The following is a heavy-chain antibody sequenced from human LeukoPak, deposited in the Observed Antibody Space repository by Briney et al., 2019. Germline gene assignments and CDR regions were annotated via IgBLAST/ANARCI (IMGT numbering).Heavy chain of an antibody. CDR1: GGSISSYY. Sequence: SETLSLTCTVSGGSISSYYWSWIRQPPGKGLEWIGEINHSGSTNYNPSLKSRVTISVDTSKNQFSLKLSSVTAADTAVYYCASTYSSVWSDFDYWGQGTLVTVSS. J-gene: IGHJ4*02. CDR3: ASTYSSVWSDFDY. V-gene: IGHV4-34*01. D-gene: IGHD6-19*01. CDR2: INHSGST.